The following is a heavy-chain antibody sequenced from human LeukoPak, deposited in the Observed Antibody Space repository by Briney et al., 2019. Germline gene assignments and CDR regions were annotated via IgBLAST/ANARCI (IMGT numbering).Heavy chain of an antibody. D-gene: IGHD1-26*01. CDR2: IYHSGST. CDR3: ASRIVGATYNWFDP. CDR1: GGSISSSNW. J-gene: IGHJ5*02. Sequence: PSGTLSLTCAVSGGSISSSNWWSWVRPPPGKGLEWIGEIYHSGSTNYNPSLKSRVTISVDKSKNQFSLKLSSATAADTAVYYCASRIVGATYNWFDPWGQGTLVTVSP. V-gene: IGHV4-4*02.